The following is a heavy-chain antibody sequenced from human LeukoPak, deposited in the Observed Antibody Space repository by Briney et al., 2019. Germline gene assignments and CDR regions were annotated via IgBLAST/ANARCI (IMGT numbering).Heavy chain of an antibody. CDR2: IKQGGSEK. J-gene: IGHJ4*02. CDR1: GFTFSSYW. D-gene: IGHD3-22*01. Sequence: GGSLRLFCAASGFTFSSYWMSRVRQAPGKGLEWVANIKQGGSEKYYVDSVKGRFTISRDNAKNSLYLQMNSLRAEDTAVYYCAASSGYYFSHFDYWGQGTLVTVSS. V-gene: IGHV3-7*05. CDR3: AASSGYYFSHFDY.